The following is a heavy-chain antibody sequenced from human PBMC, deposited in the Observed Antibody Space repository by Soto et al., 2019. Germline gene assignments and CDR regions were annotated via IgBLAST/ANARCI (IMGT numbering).Heavy chain of an antibody. CDR3: AKEQLAMTVVVADYFDS. Sequence: QVQLVESGGGVVQPGKSLRLSCAASGFTFSTYGIHWVRQAPGKGLEWVALISYDGGSKSYGDAGKGRFIISRDNSHNTVSLQMNSLRADDTAVYFCAKEQLAMTVVVADYFDSWGQGTLVTVSS. CDR2: ISYDGGSK. CDR1: GFTFSTYG. D-gene: IGHD3-22*01. V-gene: IGHV3-30*18. J-gene: IGHJ4*02.